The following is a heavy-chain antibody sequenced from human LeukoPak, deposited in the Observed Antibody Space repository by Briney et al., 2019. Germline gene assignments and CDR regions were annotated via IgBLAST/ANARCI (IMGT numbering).Heavy chain of an antibody. CDR3: ARKIGSSGAFDI. CDR2: IYYSGAV. J-gene: IGHJ3*02. CDR1: GRSISSYY. D-gene: IGHD1-26*01. V-gene: IGHV4-59*12. Sequence: SETLSLTCTVSGRSISSYYWSWIRHPPGRGLEWSGYIYYSGAVNYDQSLKSRVAISVDKSKDQFSLRLSSVTAADTAVYYCARKIGSSGAFDIWGQGTMVTVSS.